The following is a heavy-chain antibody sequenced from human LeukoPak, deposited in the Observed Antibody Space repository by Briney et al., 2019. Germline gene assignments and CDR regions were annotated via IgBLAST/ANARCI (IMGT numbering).Heavy chain of an antibody. CDR3: GRDMWGTMDY. CDR2: INPGGSDI. J-gene: IGHJ4*02. V-gene: IGHV3-74*01. Sequence: TGGSLRLSCVASGFTFSGYWMHWVRQAPGKGPGWVSRINPGGSDITYADSVKGRFTISRDNAKNTLYLQMNSLRVEDTAVYFCGRDMWGTMDYWGQGALVTVSS. D-gene: IGHD3-16*01. CDR1: GFTFSGYW.